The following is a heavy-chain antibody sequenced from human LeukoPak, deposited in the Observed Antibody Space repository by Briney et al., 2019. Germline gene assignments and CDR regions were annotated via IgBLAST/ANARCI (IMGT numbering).Heavy chain of an antibody. J-gene: IGHJ4*02. D-gene: IGHD3-22*01. CDR3: AAGDSSGYPGEDY. CDR1: GFTVSSNY. V-gene: IGHV3-53*01. Sequence: GGSLRLSCAASGFTVSSNYMSWVRQAPGKGLEWVSVIYSGGSTYYADSVKGRFTISRDNPKNTLYLQMNSLRAEDTAVYYCAAGDSSGYPGEDYWGQGALVTVSS. CDR2: IYSGGST.